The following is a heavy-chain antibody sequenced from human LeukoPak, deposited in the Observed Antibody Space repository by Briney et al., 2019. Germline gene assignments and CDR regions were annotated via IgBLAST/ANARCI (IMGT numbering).Heavy chain of an antibody. Sequence: SVKVSCKASGGTFSSYAISWVRQAPGQGLEWMGRIIPILGIANYAQKFQGRVTITADKSTSIAYMELRSLRSDDTAVYYCARVFYDSSGYPIFDYWGQGTLVTVSS. CDR2: IIPILGIA. J-gene: IGHJ4*02. V-gene: IGHV1-69*04. D-gene: IGHD3-22*01. CDR1: GGTFSSYA. CDR3: ARVFYDSSGYPIFDY.